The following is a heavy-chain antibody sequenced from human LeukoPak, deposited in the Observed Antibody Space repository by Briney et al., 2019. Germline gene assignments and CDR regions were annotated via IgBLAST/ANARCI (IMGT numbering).Heavy chain of an antibody. Sequence: GASVRVSCKASGYTFTGYYMHWVRQAPGQGLEWMGWINPNSGGTNYAQKFQGRVTMTRDTSISTAYMELSRLRSDDTAVYYCARDGSSWSNTKWFDPWGQGTLVTVSS. CDR3: ARDGSSWSNTKWFDP. CDR1: GYTFTGYY. CDR2: INPNSGGT. V-gene: IGHV1-2*02. J-gene: IGHJ5*02. D-gene: IGHD6-13*01.